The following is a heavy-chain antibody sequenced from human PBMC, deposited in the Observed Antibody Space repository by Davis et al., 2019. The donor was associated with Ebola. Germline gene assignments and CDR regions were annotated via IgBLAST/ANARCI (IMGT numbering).Heavy chain of an antibody. CDR3: ARGPAANAPLDY. J-gene: IGHJ4*02. V-gene: IGHV1-2*02. D-gene: IGHD2-2*01. CDR2: INPKSGAT. Sequence: ASVTVSCKAFAYTFIYYYINWVRQTPGQGLEWMGRINPKSGATTYAQRFQGRVTMTRDTSSGTAYMDLGSLKSDDTAVYYCARGPAANAPLDYWGQGTLVTVSS. CDR1: AYTFIYYY.